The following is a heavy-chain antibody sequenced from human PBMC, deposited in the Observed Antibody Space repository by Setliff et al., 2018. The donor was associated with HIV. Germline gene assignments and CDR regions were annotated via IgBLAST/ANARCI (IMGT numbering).Heavy chain of an antibody. CDR2: IVVGSGNT. V-gene: IGHV1-58*01. CDR3: AADGTGGGYQQLVLPYYDYGMDV. Sequence: SVKVSCKASGFTFTSSAVQWVRQARGQRLEWIGWIVVGSGNTNYAQKFQERVTITRDMSTSTAYMELSSLRSEDTAVYYCAADGTGGGYQQLVLPYYDYGMDVWGQGTTVTVSS. CDR1: GFTFTSSA. D-gene: IGHD6-13*01. J-gene: IGHJ6*02.